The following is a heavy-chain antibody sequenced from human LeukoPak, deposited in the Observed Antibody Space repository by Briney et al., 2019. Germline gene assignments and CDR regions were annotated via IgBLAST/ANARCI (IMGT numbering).Heavy chain of an antibody. CDR3: ATYRQVLLPFES. CDR1: GFTFNRYG. Sequence: PGGSLRLPCAASGFTFNRYGMSWVRQAPGKGLEWVSSIFPSGGEIHYADSVRGRFTISRDNSKSTLSLQMNSLRAEDTAIYYCATYRQVLLPFESWGQGTLVTVSS. V-gene: IGHV3-23*01. D-gene: IGHD2-8*02. J-gene: IGHJ4*02. CDR2: IFPSGGEI.